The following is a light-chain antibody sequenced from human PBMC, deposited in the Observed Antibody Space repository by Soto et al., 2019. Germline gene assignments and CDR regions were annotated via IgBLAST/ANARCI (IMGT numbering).Light chain of an antibody. CDR3: QSYDSSLSGCV. V-gene: IGLV1-40*01. Sequence: QSALTQPPSVSGAPGQRVTISCTGSSSNIGAGYVVHWYQQLPGTAPKLLIYGNSNRPSGVPDRFSGSKSGTSASLAITGLQAEDEADYYRQSYDSSLSGCVFGGGTKLTVL. J-gene: IGLJ3*02. CDR2: GNS. CDR1: SSNIGAGYV.